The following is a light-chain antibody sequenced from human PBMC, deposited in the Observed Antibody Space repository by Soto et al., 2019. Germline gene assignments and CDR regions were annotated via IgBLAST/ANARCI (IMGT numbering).Light chain of an antibody. Sequence: IQLTQSPSSLSASVGDRVTLTCRASQILRRVLAGYQQKPGKAPELLISDASSLEIGVPSRFSGSGSGTEFTLTISSLQPDDFATSYCQQYKSYSTFGGGTNVDIK. CDR3: QQYKSYST. CDR2: DAS. CDR1: QILRRV. J-gene: IGKJ4*01. V-gene: IGKV1-5*01.